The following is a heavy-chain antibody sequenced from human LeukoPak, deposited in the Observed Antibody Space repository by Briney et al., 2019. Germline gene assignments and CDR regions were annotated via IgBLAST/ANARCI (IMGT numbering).Heavy chain of an antibody. J-gene: IGHJ5*02. CDR1: GGSFSGYY. Sequence: PSETLSLTCAVHGGSFSGYYWSWIRQPPGKGLEWIGEINHSGSTNYNPSLKSRVTISVDTSKNQFSLKLSSVTAADTAVYYCARVRQQPMFDPWGQGTLVTVSS. CDR2: INHSGST. CDR3: ARVRQQPMFDP. V-gene: IGHV4-34*01. D-gene: IGHD6-13*01.